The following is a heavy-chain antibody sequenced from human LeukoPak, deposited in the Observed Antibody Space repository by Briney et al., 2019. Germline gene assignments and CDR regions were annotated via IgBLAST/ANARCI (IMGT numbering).Heavy chain of an antibody. D-gene: IGHD3-22*01. Sequence: GASVKVSCKASGYTFTGYYMHWVRQAPGQGLEWMGWINPNSGRTNYAQKFQGRVTMTRDTSISTAYMELSRLRSDDTAVYYCARHNYYDSSGYEYWGQGTLVTVSS. CDR2: INPNSGRT. J-gene: IGHJ4*02. CDR1: GYTFTGYY. V-gene: IGHV1-2*02. CDR3: ARHNYYDSSGYEY.